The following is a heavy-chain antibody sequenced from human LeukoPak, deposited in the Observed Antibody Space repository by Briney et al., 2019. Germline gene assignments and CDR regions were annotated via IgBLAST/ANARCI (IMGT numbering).Heavy chain of an antibody. CDR1: GFILSSYT. CDR2: VSASSDI. CDR3: ARDALHTAHFDY. V-gene: IGHV3-48*02. D-gene: IGHD5-18*01. J-gene: IGHJ4*02. Sequence: GGSLRLSCASSGFILSSYTMNCGRHAPRKGLQWVSTVSASSDIDYSDSVKGRFSISRDNARNSLYLQMNSLRDEDTAVYYCARDALHTAHFDYWGQGTMVTVSS.